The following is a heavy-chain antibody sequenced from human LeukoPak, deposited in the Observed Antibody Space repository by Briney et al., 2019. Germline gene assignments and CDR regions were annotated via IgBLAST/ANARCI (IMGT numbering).Heavy chain of an antibody. CDR2: IFYSGSA. D-gene: IGHD2-2*01. V-gene: IGHV4-59*08. Sequence: SETLSLTCAVSGGSMSRYYWSWIRQPPGKGLEWIGYIFYSGSANYNPSLKSRVSISVDTSKNQFSLKLTSVTAADTAVYYCARTLDCSTTSCSYGMDVWGQGTTVTVPS. CDR3: ARTLDCSTTSCSYGMDV. J-gene: IGHJ6*02. CDR1: GGSMSRYY.